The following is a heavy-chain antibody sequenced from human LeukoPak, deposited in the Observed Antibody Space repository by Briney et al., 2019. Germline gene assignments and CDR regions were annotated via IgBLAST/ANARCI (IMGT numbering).Heavy chain of an antibody. Sequence: SETLSLTCTVSGGSISSGDYYWSWIRQPPGKGLEWIGYIYYSGSTYYNPPLKSRVTISVDTSKNQFSLKLSSVTAADTAVYYCARETYQLAVMGMDVWGQGTTVTVSS. CDR2: IYYSGST. J-gene: IGHJ6*02. CDR1: GGSISSGDYY. V-gene: IGHV4-30-4*08. CDR3: ARETYQLAVMGMDV. D-gene: IGHD2-2*01.